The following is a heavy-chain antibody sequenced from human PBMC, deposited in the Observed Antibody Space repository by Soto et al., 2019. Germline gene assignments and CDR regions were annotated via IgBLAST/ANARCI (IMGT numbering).Heavy chain of an antibody. J-gene: IGHJ5*02. CDR3: AREGIAAAGTDNWFDP. V-gene: IGHV1-3*01. D-gene: IGHD6-13*01. CDR2: INAGNGST. Sequence: ASVKVSCKASGDTFTSYAMHWVRQAPGQRLEWMGWINAGNGSTKYSQKFQGRVTITRDTSASTAYMELSSLRSEDTAVYYCAREGIAAAGTDNWFDPWGQGTLVTVSS. CDR1: GDTFTSYA.